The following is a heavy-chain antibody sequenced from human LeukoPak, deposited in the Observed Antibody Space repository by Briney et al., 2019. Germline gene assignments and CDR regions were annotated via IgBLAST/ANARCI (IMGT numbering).Heavy chain of an antibody. Sequence: SETLSLTCTVSGGSLSSYYWSWIRQPAGKGPEWIGRIYTSGSTNYNPSLKSRVTMSVDTSKNQFSLKLSSVTAADTAVYYCARDMRYYDILTGYYYYYYYMDVWGKGTTVTISS. CDR1: GGSLSSYY. CDR3: ARDMRYYDILTGYYYYYYYMDV. V-gene: IGHV4-4*07. CDR2: IYTSGST. D-gene: IGHD3-9*01. J-gene: IGHJ6*03.